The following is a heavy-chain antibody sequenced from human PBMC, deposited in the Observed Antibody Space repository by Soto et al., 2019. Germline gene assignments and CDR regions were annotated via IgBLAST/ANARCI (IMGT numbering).Heavy chain of an antibody. D-gene: IGHD3-3*01. CDR2: ISSSSSYT. Sequence: GGSLRLSCAASGFTFSDYYMSWIRQAPGKGLEWVSYISSSSSYTNYADSVKGRFTISRDNAKNSLYLQMNSLRAEDTAVYYCARDKFDYDFWSGTLYYYGMDVWGQGTTVTVS. J-gene: IGHJ6*02. CDR3: ARDKFDYDFWSGTLYYYGMDV. CDR1: GFTFSDYY. V-gene: IGHV3-11*06.